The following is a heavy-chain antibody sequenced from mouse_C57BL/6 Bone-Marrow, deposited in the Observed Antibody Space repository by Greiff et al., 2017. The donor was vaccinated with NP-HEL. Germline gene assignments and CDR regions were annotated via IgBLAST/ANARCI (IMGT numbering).Heavy chain of an antibody. J-gene: IGHJ4*01. V-gene: IGHV5-6*01. CDR1: GFTFSSYG. CDR2: ISSGGSYT. D-gene: IGHD4-1*01. Sequence: EVQGVESGGDLVKPGGSLKLSCAASGFTFSSYGMSWVRQTPDKRLEWVATISSGGSYTYYPDSVKGRFTISRDNAKNTLYLQMSSLKSEDTAMYYCARRGNWDEGYAMGYWGQGTSVTVSS. CDR3: ARRGNWDEGYAMGY.